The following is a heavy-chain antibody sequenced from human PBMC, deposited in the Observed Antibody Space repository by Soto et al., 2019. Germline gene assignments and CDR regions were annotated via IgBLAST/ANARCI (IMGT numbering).Heavy chain of an antibody. D-gene: IGHD3-10*01. J-gene: IGHJ1*01. CDR3: ARSPRNYYALGSYSYFRH. V-gene: IGHV1-8*01. CDR1: GYTFTSYD. Sequence: AASVKVSCKASGYTFTSYDISWLRQSTGQGLEWMGWMNPNNGNTDYAPKFQGRVTMTMDTSIGTAYMELSSLRSEDTAVYYCARSPRNYYALGSYSYFRHWGQGTLVTVSS. CDR2: MNPNNGNT.